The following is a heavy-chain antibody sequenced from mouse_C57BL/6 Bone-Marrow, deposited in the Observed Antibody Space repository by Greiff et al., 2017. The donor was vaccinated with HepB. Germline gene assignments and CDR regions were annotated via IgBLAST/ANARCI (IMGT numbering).Heavy chain of an antibody. Sequence: DVQLVESGPGLVKPSQSLSLTCSVTGYSITSGYYWNWIRQFPGNKLEWMGYISYDGSNNYNPSLKNRISITRDTSKNQFFLKLNSVTTEDTATYYCARVLLRRERYFDVWGTGTTVTVSS. CDR1: GYSITSGYY. CDR3: ARVLLRRERYFDV. V-gene: IGHV3-6*01. D-gene: IGHD1-1*01. J-gene: IGHJ1*03. CDR2: ISYDGSN.